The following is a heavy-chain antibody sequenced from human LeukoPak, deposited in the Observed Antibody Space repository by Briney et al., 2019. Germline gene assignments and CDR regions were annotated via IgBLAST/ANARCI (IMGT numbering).Heavy chain of an antibody. CDR1: GGSISSYY. CDR3: ARAYSGSYYLGVSYYFDY. V-gene: IGHV4-59*01. D-gene: IGHD1-26*01. Sequence: SETLSLTCTVSGGSISSYYWSWIRQPPGKGLEWIGYIYYSGSTNYNPSLKSRVTISVDTSRNQFSLKLSSVTAADTAVYYCARAYSGSYYLGVSYYFDYWGQGTLVTVSS. CDR2: IYYSGST. J-gene: IGHJ4*02.